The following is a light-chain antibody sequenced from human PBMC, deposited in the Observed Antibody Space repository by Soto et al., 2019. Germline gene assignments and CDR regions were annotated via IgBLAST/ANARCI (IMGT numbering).Light chain of an antibody. CDR3: QQRYNWPPT. CDR1: QRVSSY. J-gene: IGKJ5*01. Sequence: EIVLTQSPATLSLSPGETATLSCRASQRVSSYLAWYRHNPGQAPRLLIYDASNRSTGIPARFSGSGSGTDFTLTIGSLEPEDFALYYCQQRYNWPPTFGQGTRLEIK. CDR2: DAS. V-gene: IGKV3-11*01.